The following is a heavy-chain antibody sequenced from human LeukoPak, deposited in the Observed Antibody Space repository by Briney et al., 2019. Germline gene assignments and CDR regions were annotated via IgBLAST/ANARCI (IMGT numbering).Heavy chain of an antibody. D-gene: IGHD6-6*01. CDR3: AREMTYGSSAFDI. CDR2: IQYDGSSK. V-gene: IGHV3-30*02. Sequence: PGGSLRLSCAASGFTFRSYAMHWVRQAPGKGLEWVAFIQYDGSSKYYADSVKGRFTISRDNSRDTLYLQMNSLRVEDTAVYYCAREMTYGSSAFDIWGQGTTVIVSS. CDR1: GFTFRSYA. J-gene: IGHJ3*02.